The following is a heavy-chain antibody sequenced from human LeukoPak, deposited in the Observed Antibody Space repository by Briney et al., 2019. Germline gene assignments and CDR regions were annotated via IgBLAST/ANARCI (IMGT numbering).Heavy chain of an antibody. V-gene: IGHV4-59*08. Sequence: PSETLSLTCTVSGGSISSYYWSWIRQPPGKGLEWIGYIYYSGSTNYNPSLKSRVTISVDTSKNQFSLKLSSVTAADTAVYYCARHLYGYGMDVWGQGTTVTVSS. CDR1: GGSISSYY. CDR3: ARHLYGYGMDV. CDR2: IYYSGST. D-gene: IGHD3-10*01. J-gene: IGHJ6*02.